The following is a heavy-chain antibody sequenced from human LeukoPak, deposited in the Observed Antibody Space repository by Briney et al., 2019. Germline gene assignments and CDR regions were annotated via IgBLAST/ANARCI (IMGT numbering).Heavy chain of an antibody. V-gene: IGHV4-38-2*01. CDR3: ARGWGPAYCGGDCHRHFDY. CDR1: GYSISSGYY. D-gene: IGHD2-21*02. Sequence: SETLSLTCAVSGYSISSGYYWGWLRHPPGQGLEWIGNIYHGGSTSYNPSLKSRVSLSVDTSKNLFSLTLNSMTAADTAVYYCARGWGPAYCGGDCHRHFDYWGQGTLVTVSS. CDR2: IYHGGST. J-gene: IGHJ4*02.